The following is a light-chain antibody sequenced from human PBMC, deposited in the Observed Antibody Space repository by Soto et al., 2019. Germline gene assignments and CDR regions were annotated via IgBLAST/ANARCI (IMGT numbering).Light chain of an antibody. CDR3: QQLNSYPT. CDR1: QGIGSY. J-gene: IGKJ3*01. V-gene: IGKV1-9*01. Sequence: IQLTQSPSSLSASVGDRVTITCRASQGIGSYVAWYQQKPGKAPKLLIYTASTLQSGVLSRFSGSGSGTDFTLTISSLQPEDFATYYCQQLNSYPTFGPGTKVDIK. CDR2: TAS.